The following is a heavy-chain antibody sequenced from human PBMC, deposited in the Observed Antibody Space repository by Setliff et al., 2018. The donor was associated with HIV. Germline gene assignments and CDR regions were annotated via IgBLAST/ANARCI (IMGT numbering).Heavy chain of an antibody. D-gene: IGHD3-9*01. V-gene: IGHV4-4*08. CDR3: ARGAPYYDILTGYYSYYYYYMDV. CDR1: GGSISSYY. J-gene: IGHJ6*03. Sequence: SETLSLTCTVSGGSISSYYWSWIRQPPGKGLEWIGYIYTSGSTNYNPSLKSRVTISVDTSKNQFSLKLSSVTAADTAVYYCARGAPYYDILTGYYSYYYYYMDVWGKGTTVTVSS. CDR2: IYTSGST.